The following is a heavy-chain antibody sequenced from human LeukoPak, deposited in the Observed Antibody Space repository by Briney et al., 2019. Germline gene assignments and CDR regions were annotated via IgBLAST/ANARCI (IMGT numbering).Heavy chain of an antibody. D-gene: IGHD3-10*01. V-gene: IGHV3-7*03. J-gene: IGHJ4*02. CDR2: IKQDGSKK. CDR3: ARGRRKSLWGSGSCLDY. Sequence: PGGSLRLSCAASGFTFSRYWMTWVRQAPGKGLEWVANIKQDGSKKNYVDSVKGRFTISRDNAKNSLYLQMNSLRAEDTAVYYCARGRRKSLWGSGSCLDYWGQGTLVTVSS. CDR1: GFTFSRYW.